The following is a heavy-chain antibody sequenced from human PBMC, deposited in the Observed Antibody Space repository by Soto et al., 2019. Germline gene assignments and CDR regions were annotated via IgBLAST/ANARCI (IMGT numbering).Heavy chain of an antibody. CDR3: ATDLSGSGREFDF. J-gene: IGHJ4*02. Sequence: SVNVSCKVSGYTLTELSMHWVRQAPGKGLEWMGGFDPEDGETIYAQKFQGRVTMTEDTSTDTAYMELSSLRSEDTAAYYCATDLSGSGREFDFWGQGTLVTVYS. V-gene: IGHV1-24*01. CDR1: GYTLTELS. CDR2: FDPEDGET. D-gene: IGHD6-19*01.